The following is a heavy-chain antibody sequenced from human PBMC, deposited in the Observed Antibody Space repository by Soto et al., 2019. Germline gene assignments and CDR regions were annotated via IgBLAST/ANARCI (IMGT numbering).Heavy chain of an antibody. Sequence: ASVKVSCKASGYTFTGYYMHWVRQAPGQGLEWMGWINPNSGGTNYAQKFQGWVTMTRDTSISTAYMELSRLRSDDTAVYYRAREVERITMIVVVGRRYYGMDVWGQGTTVTVSS. CDR1: GYTFTGYY. CDR2: INPNSGGT. D-gene: IGHD3-22*01. CDR3: AREVERITMIVVVGRRYYGMDV. V-gene: IGHV1-2*04. J-gene: IGHJ6*02.